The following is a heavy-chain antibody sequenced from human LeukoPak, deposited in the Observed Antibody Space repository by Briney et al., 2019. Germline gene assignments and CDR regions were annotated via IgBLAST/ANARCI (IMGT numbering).Heavy chain of an antibody. J-gene: IGHJ5*02. CDR1: GGSISSSSYY. V-gene: IGHV4-39*07. CDR3: ARGLLVWFGDHLGWFDP. CDR2: IYYSGST. Sequence: SETLSLTCTVSGGSISSSSYYWGWIRQPPGKGLGWIGSIYYSGSTYYNPSLKSRVTISVDTSKNQFSLKLSSVTAADTAVYYCARGLLVWFGDHLGWFDPWGQGTLVTVSS. D-gene: IGHD3-10*01.